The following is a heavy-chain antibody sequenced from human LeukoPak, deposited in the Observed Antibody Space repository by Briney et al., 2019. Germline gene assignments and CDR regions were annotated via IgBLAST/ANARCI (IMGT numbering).Heavy chain of an antibody. D-gene: IGHD3-22*01. CDR1: GFTFSSYG. Sequence: GGSLRLSCAASGFTFSSYGMHWVRQAPGKGLEWVAFIRYDGSNKYYADSVKGRFTISRDNSKNTLYLQMNSLRAEDTAVYYCAKDHHYYDSSGYYFQNGWYFDLWGRGTLVTVSS. CDR3: AKDHHYYDSSGYYFQNGWYFDL. CDR2: IRYDGSNK. J-gene: IGHJ2*01. V-gene: IGHV3-30*02.